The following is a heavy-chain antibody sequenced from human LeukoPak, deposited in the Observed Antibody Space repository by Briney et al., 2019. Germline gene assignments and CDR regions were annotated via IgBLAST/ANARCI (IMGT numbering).Heavy chain of an antibody. Sequence: SQTLSLTCTVSGDSISRGSYYWSWIRQPAGKGLEWIGRMYTSGSTDYNPSLKSRVTISVDTSKNQFSLKLTSVAAADTAMYYCTRDMEYPGAGFDYWGQGIPVTVSS. J-gene: IGHJ4*02. CDR1: GDSISRGSYY. V-gene: IGHV4-61*02. CDR2: MYTSGST. CDR3: TRDMEYPGAGFDY. D-gene: IGHD3-3*01.